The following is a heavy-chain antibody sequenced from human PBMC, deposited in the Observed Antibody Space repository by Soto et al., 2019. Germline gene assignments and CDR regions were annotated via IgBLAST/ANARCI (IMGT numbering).Heavy chain of an antibody. D-gene: IGHD3-22*01. V-gene: IGHV1-3*05. CDR3: ARAAYYYDSSGYYPGDY. Sequence: QVQLVQSGAEEKKPGASVKVSCKASGYSFTSYAIHWVRQAPGQRLEWMGWINAGNGNTKIPQKIQGRDTITRDTSASTADMEVSSLRSEDTAVYYCARAAYYYDSSGYYPGDYWGQGSLVTVSS. J-gene: IGHJ4*02. CDR2: INAGNGNT. CDR1: GYSFTSYA.